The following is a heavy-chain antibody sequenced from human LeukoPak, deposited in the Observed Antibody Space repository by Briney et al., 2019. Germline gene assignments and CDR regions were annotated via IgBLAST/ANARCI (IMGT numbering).Heavy chain of an antibody. CDR1: GFTFSSYG. V-gene: IGHV3-30*02. Sequence: PGGSLRLSCAASGFTFSSYGMHWVRQAPGKGLEWVAFIRYDGSNKYYADSVKGRFTISRDNSKNTLYLQMNSLRAEDTAVYYCAKDLDIVVVPAAIPWDDYWGQGTLVTVSS. CDR3: AKDLDIVVVPAAIPWDDY. J-gene: IGHJ4*02. CDR2: IRYDGSNK. D-gene: IGHD2-2*02.